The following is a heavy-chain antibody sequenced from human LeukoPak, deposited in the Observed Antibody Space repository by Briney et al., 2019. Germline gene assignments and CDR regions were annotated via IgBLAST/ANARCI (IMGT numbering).Heavy chain of an antibody. V-gene: IGHV1-18*01. Sequence: ASVKVSCKASGYTFTSYGISWVRQAPGQGLEWMGWISAYNGNTNYAQKLQGRVTMTTDTSTSAAYMELRSLRSDDTAVYYCARETPVYYDSSGYSYYYYYMDVWGKGTTVTVSS. CDR3: ARETPVYYDSSGYSYYYYYMDV. CDR2: ISAYNGNT. D-gene: IGHD3-22*01. CDR1: GYTFTSYG. J-gene: IGHJ6*03.